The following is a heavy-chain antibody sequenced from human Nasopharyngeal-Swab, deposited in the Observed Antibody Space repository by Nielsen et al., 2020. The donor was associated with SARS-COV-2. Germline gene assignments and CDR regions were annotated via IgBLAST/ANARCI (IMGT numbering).Heavy chain of an antibody. Sequence: GESLKISCAASGFDFWKYALSWVRQAPGEGVGWVSTVSNNDGSLTFYADSVKGRFTISRDTSKNTVSLQMNSLRAEDTAVYYCAKDDFCPACAFDVWGQGTIVTVSS. CDR1: GFDFWKYA. J-gene: IGHJ3*01. CDR3: AKDDFCPACAFDV. CDR2: VSNNDGSLT. V-gene: IGHV3-23*01. D-gene: IGHD2-21*02.